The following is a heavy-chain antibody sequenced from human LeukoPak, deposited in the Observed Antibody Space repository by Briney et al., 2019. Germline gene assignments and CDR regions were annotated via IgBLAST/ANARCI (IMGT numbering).Heavy chain of an antibody. J-gene: IGHJ4*02. Sequence: GSLRLSCAASGFTFSSYWMHWVRQAPGKGLVWVGRIKSKTDGGTTDYAAPVKGRFTISRDDSKNTLYLQMNSLKTEDTAVYYCTTMTKYYYDSSGYLDFDYWGQGTLVTVSS. CDR2: IKSKTDGGTT. CDR3: TTMTKYYYDSSGYLDFDY. D-gene: IGHD3-22*01. V-gene: IGHV3-15*01. CDR1: GFTFSSYW.